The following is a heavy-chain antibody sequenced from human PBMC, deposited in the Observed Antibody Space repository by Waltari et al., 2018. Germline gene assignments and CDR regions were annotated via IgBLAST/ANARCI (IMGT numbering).Heavy chain of an antibody. CDR1: GYSFTSYW. Sequence: EVQLVQSGAEVKKPGESLKISCKGSGYSFTSYWIGWVRQMPAKGLEWMGISEPGDSDTRYSPSFQGQVTISADKSISTAYLQWSSLKASDTAMYYCARHRDYGDYHDAFDIWGQGTMVTVSS. V-gene: IGHV5-51*01. J-gene: IGHJ3*02. CDR2: SEPGDSDT. D-gene: IGHD4-17*01. CDR3: ARHRDYGDYHDAFDI.